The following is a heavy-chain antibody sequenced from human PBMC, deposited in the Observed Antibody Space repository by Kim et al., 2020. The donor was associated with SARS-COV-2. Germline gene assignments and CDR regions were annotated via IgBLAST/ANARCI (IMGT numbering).Heavy chain of an antibody. V-gene: IGHV3-30*02. CDR2: K. J-gene: IGHJ4*02. D-gene: IGHD2-15*01. CDR3: AKDRGGGAFDY. Sequence: KYYADSVKGRFTIPRDNSKNTLYLQMNSLGAEDAAVYYCAKDRGGGAFDYWGQGTLVTVSS.